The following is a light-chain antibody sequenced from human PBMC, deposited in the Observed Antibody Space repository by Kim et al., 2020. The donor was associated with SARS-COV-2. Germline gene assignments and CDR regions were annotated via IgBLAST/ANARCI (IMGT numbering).Light chain of an antibody. CDR3: QQYGSSPPWT. CDR2: GAS. V-gene: IGKV3-20*01. Sequence: PGARAAVSNRSSQDVSSRYVAWYQQKPGQAPRFPSYGASSRATGIPDRFSGSGSGTDFTLTISRLEPEYFAVYYCQQYGSSPPWTFGQGTTVDLK. J-gene: IGKJ1*01. CDR1: QDVSSRY.